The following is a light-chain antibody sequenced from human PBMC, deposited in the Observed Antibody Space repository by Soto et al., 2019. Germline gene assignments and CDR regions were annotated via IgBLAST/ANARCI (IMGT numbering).Light chain of an antibody. CDR1: QSVSTN. V-gene: IGKV3-15*01. CDR3: QQYNNWPGT. CDR2: GAS. J-gene: IGKJ1*01. Sequence: ETVITQSPATPSVSPGERATPSCRASQSVSTNLAWYQHKPGQAPRLLISGASTRATGLPARFSGSGSGTEFTLTISSLQSEDFAVYYCQQYNNWPGTFGQGTKVDIK.